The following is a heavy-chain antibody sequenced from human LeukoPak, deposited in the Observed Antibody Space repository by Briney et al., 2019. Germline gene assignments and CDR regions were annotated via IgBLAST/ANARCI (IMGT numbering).Heavy chain of an antibody. V-gene: IGHV4-38-2*02. D-gene: IGHD5-18*01. J-gene: IGHJ6*03. CDR1: CYSISSGYY. CDR3: ARGRRDTAMIIYYYYYYMDV. Sequence: SETLSLTCTVSCYSISSGYYWGWIRQPPGKGLEWIGTFYLAGSTYYNPSLKSRVTISIDTSKNQFSLKLSSVTAADTAVYYCARGRRDTAMIIYYYYYYMDVWGKGTTVTISS. CDR2: FYLAGST.